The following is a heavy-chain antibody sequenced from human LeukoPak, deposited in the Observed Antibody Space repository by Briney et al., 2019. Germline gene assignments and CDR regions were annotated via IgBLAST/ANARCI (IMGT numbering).Heavy chain of an antibody. CDR3: TRGRRPNIAAAGNAFDI. J-gene: IGHJ3*02. D-gene: IGHD6-13*01. Sequence: PGGSLRLSCTGSGFTFGDYAMNWVRQAPGKGLEWVGLIRSKAYGGAAEYAASVKGRFAISRDDSKSIAYLRMNSLKTEDTAVYYCTRGRRPNIAAAGNAFDIWGQGTMVTVSS. CDR2: IRSKAYGGAA. CDR1: GFTFGDYA. V-gene: IGHV3-49*04.